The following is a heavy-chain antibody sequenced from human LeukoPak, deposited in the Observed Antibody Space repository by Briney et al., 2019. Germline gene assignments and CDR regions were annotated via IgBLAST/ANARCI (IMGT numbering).Heavy chain of an antibody. CDR2: IKQDGSEK. CDR1: GFTFSSYW. Sequence: GGSLRLSCAASGFTFSSYWMSWIRQAPGKGLEGVANIKQDGSEKYYVDSVKGRFTISRDNAKNSLYLQMNSLRAEATAVYYCARESPRVIVVVPAAMGGGGWFDPWGQGTLVTVSS. D-gene: IGHD2-2*01. V-gene: IGHV3-7*01. J-gene: IGHJ5*02. CDR3: ARESPRVIVVVPAAMGGGGWFDP.